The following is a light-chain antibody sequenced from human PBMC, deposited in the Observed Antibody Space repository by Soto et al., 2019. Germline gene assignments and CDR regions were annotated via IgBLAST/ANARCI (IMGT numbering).Light chain of an antibody. Sequence: QSALTQPPSASGSPGQSVTISCTGTSGDIGGHNFVSWYQQYPGKAPQLIISEVTKRPSGVPDRFSGSKSGNTASLTVSGLQLEDEADYSCCSYAGGNNWVFGGGTKLTVL. CDR3: CSYAGGNNWV. V-gene: IGLV2-8*01. J-gene: IGLJ3*02. CDR1: SGDIGGHNF. CDR2: EVT.